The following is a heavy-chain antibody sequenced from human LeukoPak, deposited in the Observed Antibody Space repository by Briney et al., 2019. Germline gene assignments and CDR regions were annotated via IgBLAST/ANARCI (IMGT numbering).Heavy chain of an antibody. V-gene: IGHV3-30-3*01. CDR3: ARDIGGSSGWYYFDY. D-gene: IGHD6-19*01. CDR1: GFTFSSYA. CDR2: ISYDGSNK. Sequence: PGRSLRLSCAASGFTFSSYAMHWVRQAPSKGLEWVAVISYDGSNKYYADSVKGRFTISRDNSKNTPYLQMNSLRAEDTAVYYCARDIGGSSGWYYFDYWGQGTLVTVSS. J-gene: IGHJ4*02.